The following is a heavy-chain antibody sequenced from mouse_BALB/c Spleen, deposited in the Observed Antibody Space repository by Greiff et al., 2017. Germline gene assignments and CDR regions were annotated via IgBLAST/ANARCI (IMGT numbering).Heavy chain of an antibody. CDR1: GFTFSSYA. V-gene: IGHV5-9-4*01. Sequence: EVQVVESGGGLVKPGGSLKLSCAASGFTFSSYAMSWVRQSPEKRLEWVAEISSGGSYTYYPDTVTGRFTISRANAKNTLYLEMSSLRSEDTAMYYCARVSYYAMDYWGQGTSVTVSS. J-gene: IGHJ4*01. CDR3: ARVSYYAMDY. CDR2: ISSGGSYT.